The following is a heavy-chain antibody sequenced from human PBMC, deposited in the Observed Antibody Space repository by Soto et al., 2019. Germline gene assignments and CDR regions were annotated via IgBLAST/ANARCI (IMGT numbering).Heavy chain of an antibody. D-gene: IGHD3-22*01. CDR3: ARDRLTYYYDSSGELDY. V-gene: IGHV3-21*01. Sequence: AGGSLRLSCAASGFTFSSYSMNWVRQAPGKGLEWVSSISSSSSYIYYADSVKGRFTISRDNAKNSLYLQMNSLRAEDTAVYYCARDRLTYYYDSSGELDYWGQGT. CDR1: GFTFSSYS. CDR2: ISSSSSYI. J-gene: IGHJ4*02.